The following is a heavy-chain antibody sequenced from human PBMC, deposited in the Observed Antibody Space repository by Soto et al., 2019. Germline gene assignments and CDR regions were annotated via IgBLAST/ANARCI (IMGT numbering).Heavy chain of an antibody. J-gene: IGHJ3*02. CDR3: ARAQWLADDAFDI. Sequence: GGSLRLSCAASGFTFSSYWMHWVRQAPGKGLVWVSRVKGDGSDTTYADSVKGRFTISRDNTKNTLYLQMNSLRPEDTAVYYCARAQWLADDAFDIWGHGTRDTVSS. D-gene: IGHD6-19*01. CDR2: VKGDGSDT. CDR1: GFTFSSYW. V-gene: IGHV3-74*01.